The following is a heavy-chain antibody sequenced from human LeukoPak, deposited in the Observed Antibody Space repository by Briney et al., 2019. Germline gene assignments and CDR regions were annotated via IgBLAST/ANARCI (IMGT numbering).Heavy chain of an antibody. D-gene: IGHD4-17*01. J-gene: IGHJ4*02. CDR3: ARVATVTTRYFDY. V-gene: IGHV3-48*01. Sequence: GGSLRLSCAASGFTFTIFGLNWVRQAPGKGLEWVSYISSSSSTIYYADSVKGRFTISRDNSKNTLYLQMNSLRAEDTAAYYCARVATVTTRYFDYWGQGTLVTVSS. CDR1: GFTFTIFG. CDR2: ISSSSSTI.